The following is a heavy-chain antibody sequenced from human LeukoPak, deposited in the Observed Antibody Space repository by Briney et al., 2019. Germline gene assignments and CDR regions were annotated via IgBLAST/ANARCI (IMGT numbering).Heavy chain of an antibody. CDR1: GGSFSGYY. CDR3: ASMGYYYDSSGYGYFDY. CDR2: INHSGST. D-gene: IGHD3-22*01. V-gene: IGHV4-34*01. Sequence: SETLSLTCAVYGGSFSGYYWSWIRQPPGKGLEWIGEINHSGSTNYNPSLKSRVTISVDTSKNQFSLKLSSVTAADTAAYYCASMGYYYDSSGYGYFDYWGQGTLVTVSS. J-gene: IGHJ4*02.